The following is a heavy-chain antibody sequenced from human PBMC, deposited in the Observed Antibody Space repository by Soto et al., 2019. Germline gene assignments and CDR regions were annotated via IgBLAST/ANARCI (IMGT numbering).Heavy chain of an antibody. Sequence: SSETLSLTCTVSCGSISSYYWSWIRQPPGKGLEWIGYIYYSGSTNYNPSLKSRVTISVDTSKNQFSLKLSSVTAADTAVYYCARMAGRGYYVPWFDPWGQGTLVTVSS. CDR1: CGSISSYY. CDR3: ARMAGRGYYVPWFDP. D-gene: IGHD3-3*01. J-gene: IGHJ5*02. V-gene: IGHV4-59*01. CDR2: IYYSGST.